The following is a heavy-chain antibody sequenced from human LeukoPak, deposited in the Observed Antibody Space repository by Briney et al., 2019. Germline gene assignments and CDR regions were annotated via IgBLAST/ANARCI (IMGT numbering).Heavy chain of an antibody. CDR3: ARGLLWFGELAHFDY. J-gene: IGHJ4*02. CDR1: GYTFTSYA. D-gene: IGHD3-10*01. V-gene: IGHV7-4-1*02. Sequence: ASVKVSCKASGYTFTSYAMNWVRQAPGQGLEWMGWINTNTGNPTYAQGFTGRFVFSLDTSVSTAYLQISSLKAEDTAVYYCARGLLWFGELAHFDYWGQGTLVTVSS. CDR2: INTNTGNP.